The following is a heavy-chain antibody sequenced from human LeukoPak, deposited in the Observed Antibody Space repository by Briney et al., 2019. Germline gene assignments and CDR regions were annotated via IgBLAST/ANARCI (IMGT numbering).Heavy chain of an antibody. Sequence: SVKVSCKASGFTFTNSAVQWVRQARGQRLEWIGWIVVGSGNANYAQKFQERVTITRDMSTSTVYMELSSLRYEDTAVYYCAADDLLFVNWGQGTLVTVSS. J-gene: IGHJ4*02. D-gene: IGHD2-21*01. CDR1: GFTFTNSA. CDR2: IVVGSGNA. CDR3: AADDLLFVN. V-gene: IGHV1-58*01.